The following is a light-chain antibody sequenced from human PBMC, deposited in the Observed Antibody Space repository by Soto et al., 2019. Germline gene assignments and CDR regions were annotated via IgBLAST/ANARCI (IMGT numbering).Light chain of an antibody. CDR3: QQYGSSYPWT. CDR1: QNVGSK. CDR2: GAS. V-gene: IGKV3-20*01. J-gene: IGKJ1*01. Sequence: EIVMTQSPASLSVSPGERATLSCRASQNVGSKLAWYQHKPGEPPRFLIYGASTRAAGIPDRFSGSGSGTDLTLTIRRLEPEDFAVYYCQQYGSSYPWTFGQGTKVDIK.